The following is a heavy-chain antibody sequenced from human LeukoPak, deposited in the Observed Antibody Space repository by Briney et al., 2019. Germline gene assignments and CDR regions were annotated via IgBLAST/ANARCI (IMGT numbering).Heavy chain of an antibody. CDR3: ARNGYSYGSLDYFDY. D-gene: IGHD5-18*01. Sequence: GSLRLSCAASGFTFSSYDMHWVRQATGKGLEWVSGIGKAGDTYYAGSVKGRFTISRENAKNSLFLQMNSLSAEDTAVYYCARNGYSYGSLDYFDYWGQGTLVTVSS. CDR2: IGKAGDT. CDR1: GFTFSSYD. J-gene: IGHJ4*02. V-gene: IGHV3-13*04.